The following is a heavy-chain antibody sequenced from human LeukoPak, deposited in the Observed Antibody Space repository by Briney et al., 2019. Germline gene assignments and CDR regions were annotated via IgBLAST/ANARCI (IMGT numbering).Heavy chain of an antibody. CDR3: ARSYGDYLNFDY. V-gene: IGHV4-59*01. D-gene: IGHD2-21*01. Sequence: SETLSLTCTVSGGSISSYYWSWIRQPPGKGLEWIGYVYYSGSTNCNPSLKSRVTTSVDTSKNQFSLNLTSVTAADTAMYYCARSYGDYLNFDYWGQGSLVTVSS. CDR2: VYYSGST. J-gene: IGHJ4*02. CDR1: GGSISSYY.